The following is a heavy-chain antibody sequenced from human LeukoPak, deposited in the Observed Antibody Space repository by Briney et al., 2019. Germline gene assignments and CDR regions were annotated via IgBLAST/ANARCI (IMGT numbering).Heavy chain of an antibody. J-gene: IGHJ4*02. CDR2: IYHSGST. CDR1: GYSISSGYY. Sequence: PSETLSLTXAVSGYSISSGYYWGWIRQPPGKGLEWIGSIYHSGSTYYNPSLKSRVTISVDTSKNRFSLKLSSVTAADTAVYYCARADAARGGGEDYWGQGTLVTVSS. CDR3: ARADAARGGGEDY. D-gene: IGHD2-15*01. V-gene: IGHV4-38-2*01.